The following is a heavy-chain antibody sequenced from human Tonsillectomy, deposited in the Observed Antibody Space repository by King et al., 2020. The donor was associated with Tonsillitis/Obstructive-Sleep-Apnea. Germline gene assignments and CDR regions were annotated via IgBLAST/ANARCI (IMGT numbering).Heavy chain of an antibody. CDR2: ISSSGSSI. CDR1: GFTFSDYY. CDR3: AGGYNYYFYYYMDV. J-gene: IGHJ6*03. V-gene: IGHV3-11*01. D-gene: IGHD5-12*01. Sequence: QVQLVESGGGVVKPGASLRLSCAASGFTFSDYYMTWIRQAPGKGLEWVSYISSSGSSIYYADSLKGRFTISRDNAKNSLYLQMNSLRAEDTAVYYCAGGYNYYFYYYMDVWGKGTTVTVSS.